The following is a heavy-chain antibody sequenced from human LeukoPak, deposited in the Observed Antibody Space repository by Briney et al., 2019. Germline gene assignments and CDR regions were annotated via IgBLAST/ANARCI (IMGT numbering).Heavy chain of an antibody. V-gene: IGHV3-30-3*01. CDR1: GFTFSSYA. CDR3: ARDVSYQLMLYPDS. CDR2: ISSDGSSE. J-gene: IGHJ4*02. Sequence: GGSLRLSCAASGFTFSSYAMHWVRQAPIKGLEWVAIISSDGSSEYYVDSVKGRFTISRDNSKNTLHLQMNSLRVEDTGVYYCARDVSYQLMLYPDSWGQGTLVTVSS. D-gene: IGHD2-2*01.